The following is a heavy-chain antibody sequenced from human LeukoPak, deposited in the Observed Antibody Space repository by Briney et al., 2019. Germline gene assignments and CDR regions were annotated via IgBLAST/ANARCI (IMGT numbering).Heavy chain of an antibody. V-gene: IGHV1-69*02. CDR2: IIPILGIA. D-gene: IGHD3-10*01. CDR3: ACRGSRAEGKYYFDY. Sequence: SVKVSCKASGYTFTSYYMHWVRQAPGQGLEWMGRIIPILGIANYAQKFQGRVTITADKSTSTAYMELSSLRSEDTAVYYCACRGSRAEGKYYFDYWAQGTLVTVSS. CDR1: GYTFTSYY. J-gene: IGHJ4*02.